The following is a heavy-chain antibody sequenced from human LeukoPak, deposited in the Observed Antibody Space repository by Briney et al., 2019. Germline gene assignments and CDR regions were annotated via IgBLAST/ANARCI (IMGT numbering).Heavy chain of an antibody. Sequence: GGSLRLSCAASGFTFSTSWLHWARQAPGKGLVWVSRINSDGSSTTYADSVKGRFTISRDNPKNTLYPQMNSLRAEDTAVYYCVRDHYYSMDVWGQGTTVTVS. CDR2: INSDGSST. CDR1: GFTFSTSW. CDR3: VRDHYYSMDV. J-gene: IGHJ6*02. V-gene: IGHV3-74*03.